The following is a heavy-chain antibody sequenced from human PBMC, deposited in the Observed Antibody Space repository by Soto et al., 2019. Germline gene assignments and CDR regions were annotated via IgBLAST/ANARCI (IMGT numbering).Heavy chain of an antibody. V-gene: IGHV4-59*01. CDR1: GGSISGYY. CDR2: VYYSGST. Sequence: ASETLSLTCTLSGGSISGYYWSWIRQPPGKGLEWIGYVYYSGSTKYNPSLESRVTISVDMSNNQFSLMLTSVAAADTAVYYYAKYRRTDAEGYRLDFWGQGTLVTVSS. D-gene: IGHD5-12*01. J-gene: IGHJ4*02. CDR3: AKYRRTDAEGYRLDF.